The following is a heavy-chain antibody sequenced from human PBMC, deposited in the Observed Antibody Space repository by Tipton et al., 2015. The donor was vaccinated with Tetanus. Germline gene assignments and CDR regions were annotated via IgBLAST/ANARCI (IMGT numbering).Heavy chain of an antibody. D-gene: IGHD7-27*01. CDR2: IWYDGSNK. CDR3: ARDRRLTVYGMDV. V-gene: IGHV3-33*01. J-gene: IGHJ6*02. CDR1: GFTFSSYG. Sequence: SLRLSCAASGFTFSSYGMHWVRQAPGKGLEWVAVIWYDGSNKYYADSVKGRFTISRDNSKNTLYLQMNSLRAEDTAVYYCARDRRLTVYGMDVWGQGTTVTVSS.